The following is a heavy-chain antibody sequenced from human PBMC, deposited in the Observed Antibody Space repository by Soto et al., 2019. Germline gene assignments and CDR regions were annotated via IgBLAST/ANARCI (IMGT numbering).Heavy chain of an antibody. D-gene: IGHD5-18*01. Sequence: TPSPPCTFSGCSISSGGYYWNWIRQHPGKGLEWIGYIYYSGSTYYNPSLKSRVTISVDTSKNQFSLKLSSVTAADTAVYYCASRGYSYGFSLGMDVWGQGTTVTVSS. CDR1: GCSISSGGYY. CDR3: ASRGYSYGFSLGMDV. V-gene: IGHV4-31*03. J-gene: IGHJ6*02. CDR2: IYYSGST.